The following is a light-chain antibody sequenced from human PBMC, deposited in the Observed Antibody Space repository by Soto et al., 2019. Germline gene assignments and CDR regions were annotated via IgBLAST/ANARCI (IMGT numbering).Light chain of an antibody. J-gene: IGKJ2*01. Sequence: ETVMTQSPATLSVSPGERATLSCRASQSISSDLAWYQQKPGQAPSLLISGTSTTATGIPGRFSGSGSGREFTLTISSLQSEDFAVYYCQQYNNWPRTFGQGTNLEIK. CDR2: GTS. CDR1: QSISSD. CDR3: QQYNNWPRT. V-gene: IGKV3D-15*01.